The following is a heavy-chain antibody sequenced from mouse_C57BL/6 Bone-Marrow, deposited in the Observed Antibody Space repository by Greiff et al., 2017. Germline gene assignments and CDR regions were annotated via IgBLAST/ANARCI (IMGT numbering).Heavy chain of an antibody. CDR3: SSFDGNYFDF. CDR2: IDPGIGDT. V-gene: IGHV14-4*01. J-gene: IGHJ2*01. CDR1: GFNIKDDY. Sequence: EVMLVESGAELVRPGASVKLSCTASGFNIKDDYIHWVKQRPEQGLEWIGWIDPGIGDTESASKFQGKATITSDTSSNTAYLQLSSLTSEATAVYYCSSFDGNYFDFWGQGTPLTVAS. D-gene: IGHD2-3*01.